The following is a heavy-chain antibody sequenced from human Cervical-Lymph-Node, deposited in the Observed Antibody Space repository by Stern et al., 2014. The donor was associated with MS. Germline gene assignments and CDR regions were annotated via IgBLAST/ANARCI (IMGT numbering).Heavy chain of an antibody. V-gene: IGHV3-53*01. CDR2: IYSDGNA. D-gene: IGHD1-1*01. CDR1: GFNVSNNY. CDR3: ARVTTKSDY. J-gene: IGHJ4*02. Sequence: EVQLVQSGGSLIQPGGSLRLSCAASGFNVSNNYMTWVRQAPGKGLEGVSVIYSDGNAYYAGSVRGRFTMSRDNSTNTLYLHMNSLRAEDTAAYYCARVTTKSDYWGQGTLVTVSS.